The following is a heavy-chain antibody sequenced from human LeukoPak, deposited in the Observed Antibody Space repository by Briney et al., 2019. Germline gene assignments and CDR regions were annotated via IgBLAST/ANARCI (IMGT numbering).Heavy chain of an antibody. D-gene: IGHD3-10*01. J-gene: IGHJ4*02. CDR3: ARGVYGSGRFDY. Sequence: GGSLRLSCTASGFTFSTYTMNWVRQAPGKGLVWVSRINSDGSSTSYADSVKGRFTISRDNAKNTLYLQMNSLRAEDTAVYYCARGVYGSGRFDYWGQGTLVTVSS. V-gene: IGHV3-74*01. CDR2: INSDGSST. CDR1: GFTFSTYT.